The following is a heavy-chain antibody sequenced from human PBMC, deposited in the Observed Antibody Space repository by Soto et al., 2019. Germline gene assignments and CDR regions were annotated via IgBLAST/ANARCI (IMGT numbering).Heavy chain of an antibody. CDR1: GFTFSSYG. CDR3: ARDRIGFWSGDPWFDP. Sequence: QVQLVESGGGVVQPGRSLRLSCAASGFTFSSYGMHWVRQAPGKGLEWVAVIWYDGSNKYYADSVKGRFTISRDNSKNTLYLQMNSLRAEDTAVYYCARDRIGFWSGDPWFDPWGQGTLVTVSS. J-gene: IGHJ5*02. V-gene: IGHV3-33*01. CDR2: IWYDGSNK. D-gene: IGHD3-3*01.